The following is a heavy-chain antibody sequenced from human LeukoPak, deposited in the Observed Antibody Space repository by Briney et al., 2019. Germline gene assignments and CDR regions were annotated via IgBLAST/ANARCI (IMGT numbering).Heavy chain of an antibody. D-gene: IGHD1-26*01. CDR2: INQDGSEK. J-gene: IGHJ4*02. Sequence: GGSLRLSCAASGFTFSSYWMTWVRQAPGKGLEWVANINQDGSEKNYVDSVKGRFTISRDNPKNSLYLQMNSLRADDTAVYYCARGGATRGRFENWGQGTLVTVSS. CDR3: ARGGATRGRFEN. CDR1: GFTFSSYW. V-gene: IGHV3-7*01.